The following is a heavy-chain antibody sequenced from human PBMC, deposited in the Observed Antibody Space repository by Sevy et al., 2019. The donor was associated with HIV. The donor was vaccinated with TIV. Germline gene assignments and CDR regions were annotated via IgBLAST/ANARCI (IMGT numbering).Heavy chain of an antibody. D-gene: IGHD3-10*01. CDR2: IWYDGSNK. CDR3: ARVARSGVNYYYMDV. V-gene: IGHV3-33*01. J-gene: IGHJ6*03. CDR1: GFTFSSYG. Sequence: GGSLRLSCAASGFTFSSYGMHWVRQAPGKGLEWVAVIWYDGSNKYYADSVKGRFTISRYNSKNTLYLQMNSLRAEDTAVDYCARVARSGVNYYYMDVWGKGTTVTVSS.